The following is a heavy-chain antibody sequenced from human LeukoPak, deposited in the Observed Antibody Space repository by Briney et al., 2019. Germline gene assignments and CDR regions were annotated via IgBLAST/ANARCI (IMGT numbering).Heavy chain of an antibody. CDR1: GITFSSYA. V-gene: IGHV3-23*01. CDR2: ISGSGGST. D-gene: IGHD1-26*01. CDR3: AKDSWELGATAEMDY. Sequence: PGGSLRLSCVVSGITFSSYAMSWVRQAPGKGLDWVSAISGSGGSTYYADSVKGRFTISRDNSKNTLYLQMNSLRAEDTAVYYCAKDSWELGATAEMDYWGQGTLVTVSS. J-gene: IGHJ4*02.